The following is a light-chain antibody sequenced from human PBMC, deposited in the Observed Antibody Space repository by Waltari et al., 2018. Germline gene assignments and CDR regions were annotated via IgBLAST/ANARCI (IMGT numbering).Light chain of an antibody. J-gene: IGKJ1*01. CDR2: AVS. CDR1: QSISSS. V-gene: IGKV1-39*01. CDR3: QQSFRTPRT. Sequence: EIQMTQSPSYLSASVGVSVTITCRASQSISSSLNWYQQKPGKAPQLLISAVSRLQSGVPSRFSGSGSGTDFTLTISSLQPEDFATFYCQQSFRTPRTFGQGTKVEIK.